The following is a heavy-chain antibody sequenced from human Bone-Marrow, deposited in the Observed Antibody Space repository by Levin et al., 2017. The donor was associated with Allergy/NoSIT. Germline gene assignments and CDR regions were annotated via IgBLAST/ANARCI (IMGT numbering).Heavy chain of an antibody. CDR3: ARVLSLRGSWPPHY. V-gene: IGHV3-48*04. CDR1: GFTFSSYS. Sequence: PGGSLRLSCAASGFTFSSYSMNWVRQAPGKGLEWVSYISSSSSTIYYADSVKGRFTISRDNAKNSLYLQMNSLRAEDTAVYYCARVLSLRGSWPPHYWGQGTLVTVSS. D-gene: IGHD6-13*01. J-gene: IGHJ4*02. CDR2: ISSSSSTI.